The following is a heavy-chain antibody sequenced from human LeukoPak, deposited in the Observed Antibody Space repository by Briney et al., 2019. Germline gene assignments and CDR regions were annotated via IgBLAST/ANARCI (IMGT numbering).Heavy chain of an antibody. CDR3: AKVALFSGYYPPFDY. CDR2: IGLSSSHI. D-gene: IGHD3-22*01. CDR1: GFTFSSYS. J-gene: IGHJ4*02. V-gene: IGHV3-21*01. Sequence: PGGSLRLSCAASGFTFSSYSINWVRQAPGKGLEWVSSIGLSSSHIYYADSMRGRFTISRDNSKNTLFLQMNSLRPEDTAVYHCAKVALFSGYYPPFDYWGQGTLVTVSS.